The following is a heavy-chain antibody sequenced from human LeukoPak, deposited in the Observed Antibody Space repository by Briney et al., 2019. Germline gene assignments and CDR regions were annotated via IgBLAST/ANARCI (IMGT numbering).Heavy chain of an antibody. V-gene: IGHV3-74*03. J-gene: IGHJ4*02. D-gene: IGHD2-21*01. CDR2: IDERGSNA. Sequence: GGSLRLSCAASGFTFSNHWMHWVRQAPGKGLVWVSRIDERGSNAMYADSVKGRFSISKDNAKNTANLQMNSLRAEDTGVYYCIRDEALWRLDYWGQGTLVTVPS. CDR3: IRDEALWRLDY. CDR1: GFTFSNHW.